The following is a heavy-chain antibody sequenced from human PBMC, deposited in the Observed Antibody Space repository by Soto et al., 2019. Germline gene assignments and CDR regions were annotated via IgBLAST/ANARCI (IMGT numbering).Heavy chain of an antibody. Sequence: ASVKVSCKASGYTFSEYYVHWVREAPGQGLEWMGWINPSSGGTIYTQRFQGRVTMTRDTSISTVYMELSRLTSDDTAVYYCAREMGVIGAPGYTWFDPWGQGALVTVS. J-gene: IGHJ5*02. CDR2: INPSSGGT. CDR3: AREMGVIGAPGYTWFDP. CDR1: GYTFSEYY. D-gene: IGHD1-26*01. V-gene: IGHV1-2*02.